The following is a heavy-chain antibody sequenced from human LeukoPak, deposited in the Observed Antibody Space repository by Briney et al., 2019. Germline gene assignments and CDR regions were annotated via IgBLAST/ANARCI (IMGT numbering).Heavy chain of an antibody. CDR1: GGSLSRYY. D-gene: IGHD2-15*01. CDR3: GRQSIMVALFVY. Sequence: SETLSLTCTVSGGSLSRYYWSWIRQPPGKGLEWIGYLYYSGSTNYNPSLKSRVTISVDTSKNQFSLKLSSVTAAATAVYYCGRQSIMVALFVYCGQRALCTVS. V-gene: IGHV4-59*08. CDR2: LYYSGST. J-gene: IGHJ4*02.